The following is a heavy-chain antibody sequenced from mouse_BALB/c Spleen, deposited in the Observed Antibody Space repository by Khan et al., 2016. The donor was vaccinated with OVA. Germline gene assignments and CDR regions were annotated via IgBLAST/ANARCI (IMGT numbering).Heavy chain of an antibody. J-gene: IGHJ3*01. CDR1: GYSITSGYF. V-gene: IGHV3-6*02. D-gene: IGHD3-1*01. CDR2: IRYDGNS. CDR3: ARGVSAGPAWFAY. Sequence: EVQLQESGPGLVKPSQSLSLTCSVTGYSITSGYFWNWIRQFPGNKLEWMGYIRYDGNSNYNPSLKNRISITRDTPNNPFFLTLNSVTPEDPALYYCARGVSAGPAWFAYSGQGTLVTVSA.